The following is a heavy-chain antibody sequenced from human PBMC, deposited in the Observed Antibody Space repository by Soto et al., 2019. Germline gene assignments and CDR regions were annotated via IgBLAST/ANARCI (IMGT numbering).Heavy chain of an antibody. Sequence: SETLPLTRTVSGGSLTKYYLSWIRQRAGKGLEWIGRVSTSGNVVSKASLRSRLTMSVDTSKNQFSLRLTSVTAADTAVYYCARDNNDFWSLYPLAFDYWGQGALVTVSS. J-gene: IGHJ4*02. CDR1: GGSLTKYY. D-gene: IGHD3-3*01. V-gene: IGHV4-4*07. CDR3: ARDNNDFWSLYPLAFDY. CDR2: VSTSGNV.